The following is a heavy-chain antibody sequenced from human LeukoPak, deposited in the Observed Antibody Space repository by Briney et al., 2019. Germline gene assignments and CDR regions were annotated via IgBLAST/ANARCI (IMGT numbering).Heavy chain of an antibody. CDR1: GFTFSTFW. CDR2: IKEDGSQR. CDR3: ARHYDYVWGSYRSYYYYYMDV. J-gene: IGHJ6*03. D-gene: IGHD3-16*02. V-gene: IGHV3-7*01. Sequence: PGGSLRLSCAASGFTFSTFWMTWVRQAPGKGLEWVANIKEDGSQRFYEDSVKGRFTISRDNAKNSLYLQMNSLRAEDTAVYYCARHYDYVWGSYRSYYYYYMDVWGKGTTVTVSS.